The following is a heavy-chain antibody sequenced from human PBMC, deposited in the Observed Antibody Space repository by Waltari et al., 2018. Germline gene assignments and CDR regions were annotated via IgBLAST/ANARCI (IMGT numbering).Heavy chain of an antibody. CDR2: IIPIFGTA. D-gene: IGHD3-10*01. V-gene: IGHV1-69*13. CDR1: GGTFSSYA. Sequence: QVQLVQSGAEVKKPGSSVKVSCKASGGTFSSYAISWVRQAPGQGLEWMGRIIPIFGTANDAQKFQGRVTMTADKSTSTAYMELSSLRSEDTAVYYCATSERDSGLLWFGELLTDWGQGTLVTVSS. CDR3: ATSERDSGLLWFGELLTD. J-gene: IGHJ4*02.